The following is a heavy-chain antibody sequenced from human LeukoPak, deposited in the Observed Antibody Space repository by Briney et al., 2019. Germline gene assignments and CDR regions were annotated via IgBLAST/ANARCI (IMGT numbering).Heavy chain of an antibody. CDR1: GFTFSSYG. Sequence: GSLRLSCAASGFTFSSYGMHWVRQAPGKGLEWVAVIWYDGSNKYYADSVKGRFTISRDNSKNTLYLQMNSLRAEDTAVYYCAKDNRRGPSIYNWFDPWGQGTLVTVSS. CDR2: IWYDGSNK. D-gene: IGHD2/OR15-2a*01. J-gene: IGHJ5*02. V-gene: IGHV3-33*06. CDR3: AKDNRRGPSIYNWFDP.